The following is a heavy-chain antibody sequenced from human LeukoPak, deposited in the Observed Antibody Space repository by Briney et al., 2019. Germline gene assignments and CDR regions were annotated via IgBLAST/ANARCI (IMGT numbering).Heavy chain of an antibody. CDR1: GFTFSSYA. V-gene: IGHV3-30-3*01. D-gene: IGHD3-10*01. CDR3: ARDSEVLWFGETYGMDV. J-gene: IGHJ6*02. CDR2: ISYDGSNK. Sequence: HPGRSLRLSCAASGFTFSSYAMHWVRQAPGKGLEWVAVISYDGSNKYYADSVKGRFTISRDNAKNSLYLQMNSLRAEDTAVYYCARDSEVLWFGETYGMDVWGQGTTVTVSS.